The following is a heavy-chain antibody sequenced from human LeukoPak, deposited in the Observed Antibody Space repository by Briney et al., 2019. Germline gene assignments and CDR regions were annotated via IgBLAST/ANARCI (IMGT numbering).Heavy chain of an antibody. V-gene: IGHV3-30-3*01. Sequence: PGRSLRLSCAASGFTFSNYAMHWVRQAPGKGLEWVAVISNDGSNKYYADSVKGRFTISRDNSKNTLYLQMNSLRAEYTAVYYCARELGYCSSTSCPKCYYGMDVWGQGTTVTVPS. CDR1: GFTFSNYA. CDR3: ARELGYCSSTSCPKCYYGMDV. CDR2: ISNDGSNK. D-gene: IGHD2-2*01. J-gene: IGHJ6*02.